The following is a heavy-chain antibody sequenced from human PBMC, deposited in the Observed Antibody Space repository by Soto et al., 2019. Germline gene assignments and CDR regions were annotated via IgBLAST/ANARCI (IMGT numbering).Heavy chain of an antibody. V-gene: IGHV4-59*01. J-gene: IGHJ3*02. CDR2: IYYSGST. Sequence: NPSETLSLTCTVSGGSISSYYWSWIRQPPGKGLEWIGYIYYSGSTNYNPSLKSRVTISVDTSKNQFSLKLSSVTAADTAVYYCARFVQNDAFDIWGQGTMVTVSS. CDR1: GGSISSYY. D-gene: IGHD1-1*01. CDR3: ARFVQNDAFDI.